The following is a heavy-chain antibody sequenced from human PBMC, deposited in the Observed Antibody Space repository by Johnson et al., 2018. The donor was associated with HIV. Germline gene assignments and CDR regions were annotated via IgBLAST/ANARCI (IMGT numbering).Heavy chain of an antibody. CDR2: ISYDGSNK. Sequence: QVQLVEPGGGVVQPGRSLRLSCAASGFTFSSYAMHWVRQAPGKGLEWVAVISYDGSNKYYADSVKGRFTISRDNSKNTLYLQINSLRAEDTAVYYCASSEGARYSYGYPDSQGDAFDIWGQGTMVTVSS. CDR3: ASSEGARYSYGYPDSQGDAFDI. J-gene: IGHJ3*02. D-gene: IGHD5-18*01. V-gene: IGHV3-30-3*01. CDR1: GFTFSSYA.